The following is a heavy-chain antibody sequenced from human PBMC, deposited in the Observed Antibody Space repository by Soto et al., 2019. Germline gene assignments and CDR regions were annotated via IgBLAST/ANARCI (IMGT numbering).Heavy chain of an antibody. CDR2: IYHSGIT. V-gene: IGHV4-30-2*02. CDR3: AHSSRHFDWPPRTFDP. J-gene: IGHJ5*02. CDR1: GGSISSGGYS. Sequence: PSETLSLTCAVSGGSISSGGYSWCWIRHKPEKGLEWFGYIYHSGITYYRPSLHSRLTITRHTSTNQVVLTMTDMHPVDTATYYCAHSSRHFDWPPRTFDPWGRGTLVTVSS. D-gene: IGHD3-9*01.